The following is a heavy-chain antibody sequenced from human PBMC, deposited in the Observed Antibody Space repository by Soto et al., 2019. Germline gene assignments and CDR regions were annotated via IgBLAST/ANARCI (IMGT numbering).Heavy chain of an antibody. Sequence: GGSLRLSCAASGFTFSSYAMSWVRQAPGKGLEWVSAISGSGGSTYYADSVKGRFTISRDNSKNTLYLQMNSLRAEDTAVYYCAKEEPFYGDPGDALDIWGQGTMVTVSS. J-gene: IGHJ3*02. CDR3: AKEEPFYGDPGDALDI. CDR1: GFTFSSYA. D-gene: IGHD4-17*01. V-gene: IGHV3-23*01. CDR2: ISGSGGST.